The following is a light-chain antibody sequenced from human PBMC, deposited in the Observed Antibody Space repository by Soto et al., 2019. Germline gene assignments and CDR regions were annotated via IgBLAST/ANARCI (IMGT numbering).Light chain of an antibody. J-gene: IGKJ3*01. CDR1: ERISGW. CDR2: DAS. V-gene: IGKV1-5*01. Sequence: DIHMTQSPSTLSASVGDSVTITCRARERISGWFAWYQQKPGKAHKLLIYDASSLQSGVPTRFSGGGSGTEFTLTISSLQPDDFATYYGQQYNSYSTFGPGTIVEI. CDR3: QQYNSYST.